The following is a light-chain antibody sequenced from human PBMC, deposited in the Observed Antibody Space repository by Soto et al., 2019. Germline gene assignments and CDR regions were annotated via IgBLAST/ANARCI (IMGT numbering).Light chain of an antibody. V-gene: IGKV3-20*01. CDR3: QQYGNSLSIT. Sequence: EIVLTQSPGTLSLSPGERATLSCRASQSVSSNYFAWYQQKPGQAPRLLIYGASSRATGIPDRFSGSRSGTDFTLTISRLEPEDFAAYYCQQYGNSLSITFGQGTRLEIK. CDR1: QSVSSNY. CDR2: GAS. J-gene: IGKJ5*01.